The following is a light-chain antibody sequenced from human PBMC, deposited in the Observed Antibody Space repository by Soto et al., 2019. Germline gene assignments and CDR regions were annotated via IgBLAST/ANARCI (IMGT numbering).Light chain of an antibody. CDR3: SSYTSSSTYVV. J-gene: IGLJ2*01. V-gene: IGLV2-14*01. CDR2: YVS. Sequence: QSALTQPASVSGSPGQSITISCTGTSSDVGGYNYVSWYQQHPGKAPKLMIYYVSNRPSGVSNRFSGSKSGNTASLTISGLQAEDEADYYCSSYTSSSTYVVFGGGTPLTVL. CDR1: SSDVGGYNY.